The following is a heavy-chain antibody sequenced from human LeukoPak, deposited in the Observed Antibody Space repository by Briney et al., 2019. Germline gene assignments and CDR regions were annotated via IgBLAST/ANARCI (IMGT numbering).Heavy chain of an antibody. J-gene: IGHJ4*02. CDR3: ARMVGLVSDY. Sequence: SQTLSLTFAISGDSVSSNSAAWHCLRQSPSRGLEGLGRTYYRSKWYSYYAPSVKSRITINPDTSKNQFSLQLKSVTPEDTAVYYCARMVGLVSDYWGQGTLVTVSS. D-gene: IGHD3-10*01. CDR2: TYYRSKWYS. CDR1: GDSVSSNSAA. V-gene: IGHV6-1*01.